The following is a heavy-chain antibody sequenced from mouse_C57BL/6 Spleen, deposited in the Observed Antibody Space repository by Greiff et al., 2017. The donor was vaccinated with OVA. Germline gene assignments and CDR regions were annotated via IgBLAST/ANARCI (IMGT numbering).Heavy chain of an antibody. CDR2: ISSGSSTI. V-gene: IGHV5-17*01. CDR3: ARGGYYGLYAMDY. J-gene: IGHJ4*01. Sequence: EVQLVESGGGLVKPGGSLKLSCAASGFTFSDYGMHWVRQAPEKGLEWVAYISSGSSTIYYADTVKGRFTISRDNAKNTLFLQMTSLRSEDTAMYYCARGGYYGLYAMDYWGQGTSVTVSS. D-gene: IGHD1-1*01. CDR1: GFTFSDYG.